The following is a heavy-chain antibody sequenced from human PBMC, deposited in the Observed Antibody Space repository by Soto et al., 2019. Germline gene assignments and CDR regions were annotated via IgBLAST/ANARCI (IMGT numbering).Heavy chain of an antibody. D-gene: IGHD6-13*01. CDR3: AHTSSSWYAEYFKN. CDR2: IYWNDDK. Sequence: SGPTLVNPTQTLTLTCTFSGFSLSTSGVGVGWIRQPPGKALEWLALIYWNDDKRYSPSLKSRLTITKDTSKNQVVLTMTNMEPGDTANYYCAHTSSSWYAEYFKNCGQGTLVTVSA. V-gene: IGHV2-5*01. J-gene: IGHJ1*01. CDR1: GFSLSTSGVG.